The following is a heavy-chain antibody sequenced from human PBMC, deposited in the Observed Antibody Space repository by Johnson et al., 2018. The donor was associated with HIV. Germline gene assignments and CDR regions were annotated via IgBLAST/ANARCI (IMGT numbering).Heavy chain of an antibody. V-gene: IGHV3-30*04. CDR1: GFTFDDYA. Sequence: QVQLVESGGGLVQPGRSLRLSCAASGFTFDDYAMHWVRQAPGKGLEWVAGISYDGSNKYYADSVKGRFTISRDNSKNTLYLQMNSLRAEDTAVYYCAREHVGAFDIWGQGTMVTVSS. CDR3: AREHVGAFDI. D-gene: IGHD3-10*01. J-gene: IGHJ3*02. CDR2: ISYDGSNK.